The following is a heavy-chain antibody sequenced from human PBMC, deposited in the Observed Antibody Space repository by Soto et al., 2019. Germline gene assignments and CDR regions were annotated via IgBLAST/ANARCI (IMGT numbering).Heavy chain of an antibody. V-gene: IGHV4-61*01. CDR1: GGSLSSGSYY. D-gene: IGHD2-2*01. J-gene: IGHJ4*02. Sequence: SETLSLTCTVSGGSLSSGSYYWSWIRQPPGKGLEWIGYTYYSGSTTYNPSLKSRVTISVDTSKNQFSLNLTSVTAADTAMYYCVRDVKFPATCSYGFVYWGQAPPFTVSS. CDR2: TYYSGST. CDR3: VRDVKFPATCSYGFVY.